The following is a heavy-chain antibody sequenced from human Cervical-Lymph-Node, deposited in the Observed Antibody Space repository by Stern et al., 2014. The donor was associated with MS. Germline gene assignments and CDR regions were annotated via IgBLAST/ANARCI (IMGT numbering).Heavy chain of an antibody. D-gene: IGHD6-13*01. CDR3: AHRRYSSSWYDYNWFDP. CDR1: GFSLSTSGVG. V-gene: IGHV2-5*09. Sequence: QVTLKESGPTLVKPTQTLTLTCTFSGFSLSTSGVGVGWIRQPPGKALEWLAPIYWDDDKRYRPSLKSRLTIPKDTSKNHVGLTMTNMDPVDTATYYCAHRRYSSSWYDYNWFDPWGQGTLVTVSS. J-gene: IGHJ5*02. CDR2: IYWDDDK.